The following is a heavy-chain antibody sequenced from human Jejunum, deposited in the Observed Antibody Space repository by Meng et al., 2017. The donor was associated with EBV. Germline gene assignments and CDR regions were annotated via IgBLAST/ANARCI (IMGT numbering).Heavy chain of an antibody. Sequence: QLQLQESGPGLVKPSETLSLTCTVSGGSVSSGGYYWSWIRQPPGKGLEWIGYIYNSESTNYKSSLKSRVTISADTSKNQFSLRLSSVTAADTAVYYCARDQNGSYFAYWGQGTLVTSPQ. V-gene: IGHV4-61*08. J-gene: IGHJ4*02. CDR1: GGSVSSGGYY. CDR2: IYNSEST. CDR3: ARDQNGSYFAY. D-gene: IGHD1-26*01.